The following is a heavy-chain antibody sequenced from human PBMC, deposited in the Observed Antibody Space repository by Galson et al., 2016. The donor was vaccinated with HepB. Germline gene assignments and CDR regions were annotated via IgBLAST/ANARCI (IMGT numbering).Heavy chain of an antibody. Sequence: SLRLSCAASGFTFSDHYIDWVRQAPGKGLEWVGCSRDKAHSYTTEYAASVKGRFAISRDESENSLYLQMNSLKTEDTAVYYCARDFYDGSCHYMDYWGRGTLVTVSS. CDR2: SRDKAHSYTT. V-gene: IGHV3-72*01. CDR3: ARDFYDGSCHYMDY. J-gene: IGHJ4*02. CDR1: GFTFSDHY. D-gene: IGHD2/OR15-2a*01.